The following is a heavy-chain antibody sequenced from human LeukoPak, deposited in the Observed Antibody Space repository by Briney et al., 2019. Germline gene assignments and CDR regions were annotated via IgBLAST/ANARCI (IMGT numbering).Heavy chain of an antibody. V-gene: IGHV3-48*04. D-gene: IGHD3-10*01. J-gene: IGHJ6*02. CDR2: IGSSSSTI. CDR3: ASLMVRGMDV. CDR1: GFTFSSYS. Sequence: GGSLRLSCAASGFTFSSYSMNWVRQAPGKGLEWVPYIGSSSSTIYYADSVKGRFTISRDNAKNSLYLQMNSLRAEDTAVYYCASLMVRGMDVWGQGTTVTVSS.